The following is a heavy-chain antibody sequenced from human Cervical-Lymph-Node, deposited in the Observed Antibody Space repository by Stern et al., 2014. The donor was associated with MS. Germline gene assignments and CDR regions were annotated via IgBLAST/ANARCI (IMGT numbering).Heavy chain of an antibody. Sequence: QVTLKESGPTLVKPTQTVTLTCTLSGFSVATAGVGVGWIRQPPGKALEWLVLTYWDEDKLEGPSLENRLTIIKDTSKNQVVLTMTNVDPVDTATYYCAHSRVKYCRGGTCYSSLFDYWGQGTLVTVSS. D-gene: IGHD2-15*01. CDR1: GFSVATAGVG. CDR3: AHSRVKYCRGGTCYSSLFDY. J-gene: IGHJ4*02. V-gene: IGHV2-5*09. CDR2: TYWDEDK.